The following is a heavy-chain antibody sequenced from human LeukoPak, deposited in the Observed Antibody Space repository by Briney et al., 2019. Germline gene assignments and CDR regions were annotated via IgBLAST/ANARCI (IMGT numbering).Heavy chain of an antibody. J-gene: IGHJ4*02. Sequence: PGGSLRLSCAASGFTFSTYSMNWVRQAPGKGLEWVSSIGGTGTSIYYADSVKGRFTISRDNPKNSLYLQMNSLRAEDAAVYYCAREIAEGFDYWGQGTLVTVSS. CDR2: IGGTGTSI. V-gene: IGHV3-21*01. CDR1: GFTFSTYS. CDR3: AREIAEGFDY.